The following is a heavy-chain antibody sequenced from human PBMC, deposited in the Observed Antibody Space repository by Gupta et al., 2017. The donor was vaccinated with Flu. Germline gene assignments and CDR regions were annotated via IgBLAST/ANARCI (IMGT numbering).Heavy chain of an antibody. Sequence: EVQLVESGGGLVKPGGSLRLSCAASGFAFSDAWMSWVRQAPGKGLEWVGRIKSKTDGGTIEYAAPVKGRFTISRDDSKNTLYLQMSGLKTEDTAVFYCTAYYSTGYYYIAPRYWGQGTLVTVSS. J-gene: IGHJ4*02. CDR2: IKSKTDGGTI. CDR3: TAYYSTGYYYIAPRY. CDR1: GFAFSDAW. D-gene: IGHD3-22*01. V-gene: IGHV3-15*01.